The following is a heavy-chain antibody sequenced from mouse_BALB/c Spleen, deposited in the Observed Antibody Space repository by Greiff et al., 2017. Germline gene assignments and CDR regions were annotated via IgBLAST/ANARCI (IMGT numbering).Heavy chain of an antibody. V-gene: IGHV1S41*01. Sequence: DLVKPGASVKLSCKASGYTFTSYWINWIKQRPGQGLEWIGRIAPGSGSTYYNEMFKGKATLTVDTSSSTAYIQLSSLSSEDSAVYSCARLGLGYGNWYFDVWGAGTTVTVSS. J-gene: IGHJ1*01. D-gene: IGHD2-10*02. CDR1: GYTFTSYW. CDR3: ARLGLGYGNWYFDV. CDR2: IAPGSGST.